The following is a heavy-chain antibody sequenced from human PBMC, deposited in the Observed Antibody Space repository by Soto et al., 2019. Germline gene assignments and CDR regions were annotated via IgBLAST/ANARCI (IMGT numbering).Heavy chain of an antibody. V-gene: IGHV1-18*01. CDR3: AGGKGSFLGCFEY. CDR2: ITVYNGHT. CDR1: GYSFPDYS. Sequence: ASVKVSCKPSGYSFPDYSINWVRQAPGQGLEWLGWITVYNGHTNYAPSLQGRVTISTDTATSTVYMELTTLRSDDTAVYYCAGGKGSFLGCFEYWGRGTPVTVPS. D-gene: IGHD3-10*01. J-gene: IGHJ4*02.